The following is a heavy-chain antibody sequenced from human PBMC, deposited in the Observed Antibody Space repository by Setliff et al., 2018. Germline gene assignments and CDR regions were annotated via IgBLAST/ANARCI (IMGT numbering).Heavy chain of an antibody. CDR1: GGSVRGYY. J-gene: IGHJ5*02. V-gene: IGHV4-59*02. CDR2: VYDSGTT. CDR3: ARGGYYNFWSGSSWFDP. Sequence: SETLSLTCTVSGGSVRGYYWSWIRQPPGKGLEWIGTVYDSGTTYYNPSLKSRVTRFVDTSKNQFSLKLSSVTAADTAVYYCARGGYYNFWSGSSWFDPWGQGTLVTVSS. D-gene: IGHD3-3*01.